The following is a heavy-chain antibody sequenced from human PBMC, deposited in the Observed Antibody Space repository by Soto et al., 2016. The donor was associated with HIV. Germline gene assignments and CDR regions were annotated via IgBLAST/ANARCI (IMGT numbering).Heavy chain of an antibody. V-gene: IGHV3-66*01. Sequence: EVQLVESGGGLVQPGGSLRLSCAASGFTVSSSYMSWVRQTPGKGLEWVSVIYSGGNTYYAGSVKGRFIISRDNSNNTLYLQMKSPRAEDTAVYYCARDRPGYSDRSGSSVGVGYFENWGQGNLVTVSS. CDR1: GFTVSSSY. D-gene: IGHD3-22*01. CDR3: ARDRPGYSDRSGSSVGVGYFEN. J-gene: IGHJ4*02. CDR2: IYSGGNT.